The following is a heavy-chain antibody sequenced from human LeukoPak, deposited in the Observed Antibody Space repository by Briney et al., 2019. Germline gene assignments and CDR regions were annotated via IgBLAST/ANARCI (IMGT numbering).Heavy chain of an antibody. Sequence: SETLSLTCTVSGGSISSYYWSWIRQPPGKGLEWIGDIYYSGSTNYNPSLKSRVTISVDTSKNQFSLKLSSETAADTAVYYCARDRSYYAYWGQGTLVTVSS. CDR1: GGSISSYY. CDR3: ARDRSYYAY. V-gene: IGHV4-59*01. CDR2: IYYSGST. J-gene: IGHJ4*02.